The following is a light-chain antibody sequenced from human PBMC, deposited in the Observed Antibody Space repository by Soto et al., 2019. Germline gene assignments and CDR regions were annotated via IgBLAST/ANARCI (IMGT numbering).Light chain of an antibody. CDR2: DAS. V-gene: IGKV1-13*02. Sequence: AIQLTQSPSSLSASVGDRVTITCRASQVIYRSLVWYQQKPGKAPNLLIFDASSLGSGVPSRFFGSGSGTDFTLTIISLQPEDFATYYCQQFASYPLTFLGGTKVEI. CDR3: QQFASYPLT. CDR1: QVIYRS. J-gene: IGKJ4*01.